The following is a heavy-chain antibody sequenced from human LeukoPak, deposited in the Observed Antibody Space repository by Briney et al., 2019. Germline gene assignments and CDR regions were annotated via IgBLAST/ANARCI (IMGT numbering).Heavy chain of an antibody. CDR2: ISGSGGST. V-gene: IGHV3-23*01. J-gene: IGHJ6*04. D-gene: IGHD2-15*01. Sequence: QSGGSLRLSCAASGFTFSSYAMSWVRQAPGEGLEWVSAISGSGGSTYYADSVKGRFTISRDNSKNTLYLQMNSLRAEDTAVYYCAKGGCSGGSCYWVYGMDVWGKGTTVTVSS. CDR1: GFTFSSYA. CDR3: AKGGCSGGSCYWVYGMDV.